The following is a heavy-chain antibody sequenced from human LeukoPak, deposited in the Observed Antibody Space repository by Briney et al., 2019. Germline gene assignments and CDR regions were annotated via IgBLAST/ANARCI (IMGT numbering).Heavy chain of an antibody. Sequence: GGSLRLSCAASGFTFSSYGMHWVRQAPGKGLEWVAVIWYDGSNKYYADSVKGRFTVSRDNSKNTLYLRMNSLRAEDTAVYYCARVAAAGRGYYYYMDVWGKGTTVTVSS. CDR2: IWYDGSNK. D-gene: IGHD6-13*01. J-gene: IGHJ6*03. CDR1: GFTFSSYG. CDR3: ARVAAAGRGYYYYMDV. V-gene: IGHV3-33*01.